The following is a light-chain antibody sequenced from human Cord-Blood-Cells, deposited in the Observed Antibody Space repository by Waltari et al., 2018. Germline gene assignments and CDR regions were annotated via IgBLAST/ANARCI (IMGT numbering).Light chain of an antibody. J-gene: IGKJ1*01. Sequence: DIQMTQSPSTLSASVGDRVTITCRASQSIISWLAWYQQKPGKAPKVLIYKASSLESGVPSRFSGSGSGRGFTLTIRSLQADDFATYYGQQYNSYSRTFGQGTKVEIK. V-gene: IGKV1-5*03. CDR1: QSIISW. CDR2: KAS. CDR3: QQYNSYSRT.